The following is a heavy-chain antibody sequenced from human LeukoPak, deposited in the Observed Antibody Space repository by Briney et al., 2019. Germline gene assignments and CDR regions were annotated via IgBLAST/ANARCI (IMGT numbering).Heavy chain of an antibody. CDR3: ARDPGVGATTRYYYYGMDV. D-gene: IGHD1-26*01. V-gene: IGHV3-48*04. Sequence: GGSLRLSCAASGFTFSSYSMNWVRQAPGKGLEWVSYISSSSSTIYYADSVKGRFTISRDNAKNSLYLQMNSLRAEDTAVYYCARDPGVGATTRYYYYGMDVWGQGTTVTVSS. J-gene: IGHJ6*02. CDR2: ISSSSSTI. CDR1: GFTFSSYS.